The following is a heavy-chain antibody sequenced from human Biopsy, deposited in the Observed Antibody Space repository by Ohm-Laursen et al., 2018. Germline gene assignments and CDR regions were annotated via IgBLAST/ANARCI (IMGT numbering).Heavy chain of an antibody. D-gene: IGHD3-9*01. CDR2: NIPILGTG. Sequence: SVKVSCNVSGYAVAEFSMHWVRQAPGKGLEWPGGNIPILGTGNYAQKFQDRVTVAADTSTSTATMELRSLRSDDTAVYYCATKLTGYFHHWGQGTLVIVSS. CDR3: ATKLTGYFHH. V-gene: IGHV1-69*06. CDR1: GYAVAEFS. J-gene: IGHJ1*01.